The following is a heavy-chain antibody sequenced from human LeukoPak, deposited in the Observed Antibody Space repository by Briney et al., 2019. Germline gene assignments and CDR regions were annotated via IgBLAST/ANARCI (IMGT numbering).Heavy chain of an antibody. Sequence: WGSLRLSCAASGFIFSSYAMSWVRQAPGKGLEWVSYGGSGGSTYYADSVKGRFTVSRDNSKSTLYLQMNSLTAEDTAVYYCAKMRGQYYHSYYMDAWGKGTTVTVSS. V-gene: IGHV3-23*01. CDR3: AKMRGQYYHSYYMDA. J-gene: IGHJ6*03. CDR2: GGSGGST. CDR1: GFIFSSYA.